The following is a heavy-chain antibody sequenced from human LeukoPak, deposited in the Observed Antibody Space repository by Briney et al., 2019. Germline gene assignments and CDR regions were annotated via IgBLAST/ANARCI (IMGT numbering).Heavy chain of an antibody. CDR3: AKDDGRSSSWDFDY. Sequence: PGGSLRLSCAASGFTFSTYAMCWVRQAPGKGLAWVSTVSGSGASTYYADSVKGRFTISRDNSKNTLYLQMNSLRAEDTAVYYCAKDDGRSSSWDFDYWGQGTLVTVSS. CDR2: VSGSGAST. D-gene: IGHD6-13*01. V-gene: IGHV3-23*01. CDR1: GFTFSTYA. J-gene: IGHJ4*02.